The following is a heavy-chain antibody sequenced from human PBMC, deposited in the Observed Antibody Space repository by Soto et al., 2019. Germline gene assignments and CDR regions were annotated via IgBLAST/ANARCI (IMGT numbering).Heavy chain of an antibody. V-gene: IGHV1-69*06. CDR1: GGTFSSYA. Sequence: GASVKVSCKASGGTFSSYAISWVRQAPGQGLEWMGGIILIFGTANYAQKFQGRVTITADKSTSTAYMELSSLRSEDTAVYYCASVGFRFGELSNAPFDYWGQGTLVTVSS. CDR3: ASVGFRFGELSNAPFDY. D-gene: IGHD3-10*01. J-gene: IGHJ4*02. CDR2: IILIFGTA.